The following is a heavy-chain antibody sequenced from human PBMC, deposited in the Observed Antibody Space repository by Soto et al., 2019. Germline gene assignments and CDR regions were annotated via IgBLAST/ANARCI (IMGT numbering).Heavy chain of an antibody. CDR2: IYYSGST. D-gene: IGHD3-10*01. CDR1: GGSISSSSYY. J-gene: IGHJ6*03. V-gene: IGHV4-39*01. Sequence: QLQLQESGPGLVKPSETLSLTCTVSGGSISSSSYYWGWIRQPPGKGLEWIGSIYYSGSTYYNPSLKSRVTISVDTSKNQFSLKLSSVTAADTAVYYCARRLVDYYGSGSYYNVYYYYMDVWGKGTTVTVSS. CDR3: ARRLVDYYGSGSYYNVYYYYMDV.